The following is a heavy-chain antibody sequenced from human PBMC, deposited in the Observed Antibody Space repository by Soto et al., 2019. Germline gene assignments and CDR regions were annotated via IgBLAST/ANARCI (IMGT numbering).Heavy chain of an antibody. CDR2: IYHRGST. D-gene: IGHD1-26*01. Sequence: QLQLQESGSGLVKPSQTLSLTCAVSGGSISSGGYSWSWIRQPPGKGLEWIGYIYHRGSTHYNPSLKSRXXIXVXXSTNQFSLKLSSVTAADTAVYYCASREQEGASFDYWGQGTLVTVSS. CDR1: GGSISSGGYS. V-gene: IGHV4-30-2*01. CDR3: ASREQEGASFDY. J-gene: IGHJ4*02.